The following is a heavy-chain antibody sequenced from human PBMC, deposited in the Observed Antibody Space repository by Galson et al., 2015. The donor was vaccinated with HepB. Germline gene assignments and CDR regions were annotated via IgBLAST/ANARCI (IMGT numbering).Heavy chain of an antibody. CDR3: AKRRNSSGWYYFDY. J-gene: IGHJ4*02. Sequence: SLRLSCAASGFTFSSYAMHWVRQAPGKGLEWVAVISYDGSNKYYADSVKGRFTISRDNSKNTLYLQMNSLRAEDTAVYYCAKRRNSSGWYYFDYWGQGTLVTVSS. D-gene: IGHD6-19*01. CDR2: ISYDGSNK. CDR1: GFTFSSYA. V-gene: IGHV3-30*04.